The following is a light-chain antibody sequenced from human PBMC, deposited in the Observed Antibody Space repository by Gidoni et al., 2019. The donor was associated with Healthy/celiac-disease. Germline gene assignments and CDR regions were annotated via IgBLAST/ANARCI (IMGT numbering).Light chain of an antibody. CDR3: SSYAGSTMV. J-gene: IGLJ2*01. V-gene: IGLV2-8*01. CDR1: SSDVGGYNY. CDR2: EVS. Sequence: QSALTQPPSASGSPGQSVTISCTGTSSDVGGYNYVSWYQQPPGKAPKLMLYEVSKRPSGFPDRFSGSKSGNTASLTVSGLQAEDEAYYYCSSYAGSTMVFGGGTKLTVL.